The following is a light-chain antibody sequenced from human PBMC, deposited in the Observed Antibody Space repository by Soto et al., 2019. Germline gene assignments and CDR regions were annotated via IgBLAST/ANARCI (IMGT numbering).Light chain of an antibody. CDR1: QSISNW. Sequence: DIQMTQSPSTLSASVGDRVTITCRASQSISNWLAWYQQKPGKAPKLLIYKASSLESGVPSRFSGSGSGTEFTLTISSLQPDDFATYYCQQYNSYHLTFGGGTEVEIK. CDR3: QQYNSYHLT. CDR2: KAS. J-gene: IGKJ4*01. V-gene: IGKV1-5*03.